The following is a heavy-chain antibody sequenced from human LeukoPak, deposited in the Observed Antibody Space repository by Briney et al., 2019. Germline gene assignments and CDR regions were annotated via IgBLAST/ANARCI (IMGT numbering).Heavy chain of an antibody. J-gene: IGHJ4*02. V-gene: IGHV4-59*01. D-gene: IGHD6-19*01. CDR1: GGSISSYY. CDR3: ARGRGWIAVAGPLLFDS. Sequence: ASETLSLTCTVSGGSISSYYWNWIRQPPGKGLGWIGYIFYSGSSNYNPSLKSRVTMSVDTSKNQFSLSLNSVTAADTAVYYCARGRGWIAVAGPLLFDSWGQGTLVTVSS. CDR2: IFYSGSS.